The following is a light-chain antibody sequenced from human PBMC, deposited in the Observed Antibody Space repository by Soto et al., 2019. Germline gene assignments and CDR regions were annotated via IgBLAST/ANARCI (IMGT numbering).Light chain of an antibody. CDR2: DAS. CDR1: QSVSSY. CDR3: QHRSNWPPG. Sequence: EIVLTQSPATLSLSPGERATLSCRASQSVSSYLAWYQQKPGQAPRLLIYDASNSATGIPARFSGSGSGTDFSLTISSLEPEDFVFYYCQHRSNWPPGFGQGTKLEIK. V-gene: IGKV3-11*01. J-gene: IGKJ2*03.